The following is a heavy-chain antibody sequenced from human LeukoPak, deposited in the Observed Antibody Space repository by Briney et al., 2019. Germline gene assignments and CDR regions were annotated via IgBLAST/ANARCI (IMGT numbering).Heavy chain of an antibody. J-gene: IGHJ4*02. CDR2: ISGSGGST. V-gene: IGHV3-23*01. D-gene: IGHD5-18*01. CDR1: GFTFSSYA. Sequence: RPGGSLRLSCAASGFTFSSYAMSWVRQAPGKGLEWVSAISGSGGSTYYADSVKGRFTISRDNSKNTLYLQMNSLRAEDTAVYYCAKELYSYGKVGYYFDYWGQGTLVTVSS. CDR3: AKELYSYGKVGYYFDY.